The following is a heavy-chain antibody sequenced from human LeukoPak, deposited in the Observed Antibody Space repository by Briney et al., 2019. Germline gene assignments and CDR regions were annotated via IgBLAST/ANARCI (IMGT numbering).Heavy chain of an antibody. Sequence: GGSLRLSCAASGFTFRNYVIHWVRQAPGKGLEWVAVTSSDLNVELYADSVKGRFTISRDNSRSTLYLQMNSLRPEDTAIYYCAREGYYGSGSPPSLYFDYWGQGTLVTVSS. CDR1: GFTFRNYV. J-gene: IGHJ4*02. V-gene: IGHV3-30-3*01. CDR2: TSSDLNVE. D-gene: IGHD3-10*01. CDR3: AREGYYGSGSPPSLYFDY.